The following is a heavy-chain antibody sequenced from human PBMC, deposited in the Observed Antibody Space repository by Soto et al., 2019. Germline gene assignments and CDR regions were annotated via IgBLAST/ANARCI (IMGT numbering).Heavy chain of an antibody. CDR1: GGSISSSSYY. CDR2: VYYGGST. CDR3: AGGDYYHSSGYYFYYYTMDV. Sequence: QLHLQESGPGLVKPSETLSLTCTVSGGSISSSSYYWGWIRQPPGKGLEWIGNVYYGGSTYYNPPLKSRVTISAETSKSQFSLKLSSVTAADTAVYYCAGGDYYHSSGYYFYYYTMDVWGQGTTVTVSS. V-gene: IGHV4-39*01. J-gene: IGHJ6*02. D-gene: IGHD3-22*01.